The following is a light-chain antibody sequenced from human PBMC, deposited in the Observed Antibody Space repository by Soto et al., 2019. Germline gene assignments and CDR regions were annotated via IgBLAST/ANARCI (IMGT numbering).Light chain of an antibody. Sequence: EIMMTQSPATLSVSPGERATLSCRASQSVSSSLAWYQQTPGQAPRLLIYGASTRATDIPARFSGSGSGTEFTLTISSLQSEDFAVYYCQQYNDWPRTFGGGTKVEIK. V-gene: IGKV3-15*01. J-gene: IGKJ4*01. CDR3: QQYNDWPRT. CDR2: GAS. CDR1: QSVSSS.